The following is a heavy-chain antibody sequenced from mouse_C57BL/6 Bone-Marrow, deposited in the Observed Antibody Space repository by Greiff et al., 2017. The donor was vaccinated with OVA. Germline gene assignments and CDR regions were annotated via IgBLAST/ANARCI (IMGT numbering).Heavy chain of an antibody. CDR3: TTYRY. CDR2: IDPENGDT. CDR1: GFNIKDDY. V-gene: IGHV14-4*01. Sequence: VQLQQSGAELVRPGASVKLSCTASGFNIKDDYMHWVKERPEQGLEWIGWIDPENGDTEYASKFQGQATITADTSSKTVYLQLSSLTSEDTAVYYCTTYRYWGQGTTLTVSS. J-gene: IGHJ2*01.